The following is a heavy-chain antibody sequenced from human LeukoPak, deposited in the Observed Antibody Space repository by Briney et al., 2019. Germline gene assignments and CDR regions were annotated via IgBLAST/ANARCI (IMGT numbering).Heavy chain of an antibody. CDR3: ARAGYCSSTSCYALDY. CDR2: ISSSSSYI. J-gene: IGHJ4*02. Sequence: GGSLRLSCAASGFTFSSYSMNWVRQAPGKGLEWVSSISSSSSYIYYADSVKGRFTISRDNAKNSLYLRMNSLRAEDTAVYYCARAGYCSSTSCYALDYWGQGTLVTVSS. V-gene: IGHV3-21*01. CDR1: GFTFSSYS. D-gene: IGHD2-2*03.